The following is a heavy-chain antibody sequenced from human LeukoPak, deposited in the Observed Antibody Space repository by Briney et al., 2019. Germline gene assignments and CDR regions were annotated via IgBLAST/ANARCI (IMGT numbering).Heavy chain of an antibody. J-gene: IGHJ4*02. D-gene: IGHD3-22*01. CDR2: IKQDGSEK. CDR3: ARDSWYDTGLFDY. Sequence: PGGSLRLSCAASGFIFSGYWMSWVRQAPGKGLEWVANIKQDGSEKYYVDSVKGRFTISRDNAKNSLYLQMNSLRAEDTAVYYCARDSWYDTGLFDYWGQGTLVTVSS. V-gene: IGHV3-7*01. CDR1: GFIFSGYW.